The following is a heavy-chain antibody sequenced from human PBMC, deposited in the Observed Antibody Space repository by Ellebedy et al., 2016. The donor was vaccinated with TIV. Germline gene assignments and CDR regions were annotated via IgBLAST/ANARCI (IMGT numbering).Heavy chain of an antibody. J-gene: IGHJ6*02. V-gene: IGHV3-33*04. CDR3: ARARVVGSHMDV. Sequence: GGSLRLSCAASGFTFNSHGIHWVRQAPDKGLEWVAVIWYDGSNKYYADSVKGRFTISRDNSQNTVDLEMNSLRVDDTALYYCARARVVGSHMDVWGQGTTVTVS. D-gene: IGHD3-22*01. CDR2: IWYDGSNK. CDR1: GFTFNSHG.